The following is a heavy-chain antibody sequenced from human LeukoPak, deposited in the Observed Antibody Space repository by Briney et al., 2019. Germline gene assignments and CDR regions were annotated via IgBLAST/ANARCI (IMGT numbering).Heavy chain of an antibody. CDR1: GYTLTELS. J-gene: IGHJ4*02. CDR2: FDPEDGET. CDR3: ATAYYYDSSCYYLYYFDY. D-gene: IGHD3-22*01. Sequence: ASVKVSCKVSGYTLTELSMHWVRQAPGKGLEWMGGFDPEDGETIYAQKFQGRVTMTEDTSTDTAYMELSSLRFEDTAAYDCATAYYYDSSCYYLYYFDYWGQGTLVTVSS. V-gene: IGHV1-24*01.